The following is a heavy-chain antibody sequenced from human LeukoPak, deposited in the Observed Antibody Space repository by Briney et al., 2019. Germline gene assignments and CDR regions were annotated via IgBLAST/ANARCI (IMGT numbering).Heavy chain of an antibody. J-gene: IGHJ6*03. D-gene: IGHD3-3*02. CDR3: ARLAPTYYYYYMDV. CDR2: IYYSGSI. V-gene: IGHV4-59*11. Sequence: SETLSLTCTVSGGSISSHYWSWIRQPPGKGLEWIGYIYYSGSINYNPSLKSRVTISVDTSKNQFSLKLSSVTAADTAVYYCARLAPTYYYYYMDVWGKGTTVTVSS. CDR1: GGSISSHY.